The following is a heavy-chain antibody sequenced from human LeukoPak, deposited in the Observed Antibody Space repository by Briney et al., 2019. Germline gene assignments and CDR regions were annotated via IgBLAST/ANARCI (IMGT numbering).Heavy chain of an antibody. CDR1: GDSISSGSYY. CDR3: ARVEELVDAFDI. D-gene: IGHD6-6*01. J-gene: IGHJ3*02. CDR2: IYTSGST. Sequence: PSETLSLTCTVPGDSISSGSYYWSWIRQPAGKGLEWIGRIYTSGSTNYNPSLKSRVTISVDTSKNQLSLKLSSVTAADTAVYYCARVEELVDAFDIWGQGTMVTVSS. V-gene: IGHV4-61*02.